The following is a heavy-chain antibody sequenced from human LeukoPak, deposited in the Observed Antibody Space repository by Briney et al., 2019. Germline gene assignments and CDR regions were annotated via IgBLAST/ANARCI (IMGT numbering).Heavy chain of an antibody. D-gene: IGHD6-13*01. V-gene: IGHV4-34*01. J-gene: IGHJ5*02. CDR2: INHSGST. Sequence: SETLSLTCAVYGGSFSGYYWSWIRQPPGKGLEWIGEINHSGSTNYNPSLKSRVTISVDTSKNQFSLKLSSVTAADTAVYYCATGLTGIRAAAGTEKKWFDPWGQGTLVTASS. CDR3: ATGLTGIRAAAGTEKKWFDP. CDR1: GGSFSGYY.